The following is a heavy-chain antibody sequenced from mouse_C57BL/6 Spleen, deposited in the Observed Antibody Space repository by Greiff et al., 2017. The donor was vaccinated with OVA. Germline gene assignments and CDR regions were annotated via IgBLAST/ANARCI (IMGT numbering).Heavy chain of an antibody. V-gene: IGHV1-47*01. CDR3: ARQDYGRGYFDY. CDR1: GYTFTTYP. D-gene: IGHD1-1*01. J-gene: IGHJ2*01. Sequence: VKLQQSGAELVKPGASVKLSCKASGYTFTTYPIEWMKQNHGQSLEWIGNFHPYNDDTKYNEKFKGKATLTVEKSSSTVYLELSRLTSDDSAVYYCARQDYGRGYFDYWGQGTTLTVSS. CDR2: FHPYNDDT.